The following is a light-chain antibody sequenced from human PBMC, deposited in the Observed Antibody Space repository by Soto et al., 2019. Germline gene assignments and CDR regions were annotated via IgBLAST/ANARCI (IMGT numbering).Light chain of an antibody. V-gene: IGLV1-40*01. CDR1: SSNIGAGYD. J-gene: IGLJ1*01. Sequence: SVLTQPPSVSGAPGQRVTISCTGSSSNIGAGYDVNWYQQLPGAAPKFLIYGNSNRPSGVPDRFSGPKSGTSASLAITGLQAEDEADYYCQYYDSRLSGYVFGPGTKVTVL. CDR2: GNS. CDR3: QYYDSRLSGYV.